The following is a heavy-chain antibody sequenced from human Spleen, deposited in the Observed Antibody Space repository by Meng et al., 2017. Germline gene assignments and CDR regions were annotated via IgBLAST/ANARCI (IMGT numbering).Heavy chain of an antibody. Sequence: GESLKISCAAPGFTVSSSQMSWVRQAPGKGLDWVSLIYSGGNTHYADSVKGRFTISRDNSKNTLYLQMNSLRAEDTAGYYCASASAQYWYFDLWGRGTLVTVSS. J-gene: IGHJ2*01. CDR1: GFTVSSSQ. D-gene: IGHD3-10*01. CDR3: ASASAQYWYFDL. V-gene: IGHV3-53*01. CDR2: IYSGGNT.